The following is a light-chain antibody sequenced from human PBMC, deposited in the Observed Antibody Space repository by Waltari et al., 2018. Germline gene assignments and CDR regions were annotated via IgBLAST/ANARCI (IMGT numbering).Light chain of an antibody. CDR3: QQYDISPLT. CDR2: GAS. Sequence: EIVLTQSPGTLSLSPGERATLSCRASQTVRTHYLAWYQQKPGQAPTLLIYGASSRATGIPDRFSGSGSGTDFSLTISSLEPEDFAVYYCQQYDISPLTFGGGTKVEIK. CDR1: QTVRTHY. J-gene: IGKJ4*01. V-gene: IGKV3-20*01.